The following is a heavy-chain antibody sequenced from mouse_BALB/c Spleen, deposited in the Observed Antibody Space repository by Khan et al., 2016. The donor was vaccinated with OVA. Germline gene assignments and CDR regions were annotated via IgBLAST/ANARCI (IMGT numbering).Heavy chain of an antibody. CDR1: GYTFTSYW. CDR2: INPTSGYT. CDR3: ARDRIDY. J-gene: IGHJ2*01. Sequence: VQLQQSGAELAKPGASVKMSCTASGYTFTSYWMHWIKQRPGQGLEWIGYINPTSGYTDYNQKFKDKATLTADKSSSTAHMQLSILTSDDSAVYYCARDRIDYWRQGTALTVAS. V-gene: IGHV1-7*01.